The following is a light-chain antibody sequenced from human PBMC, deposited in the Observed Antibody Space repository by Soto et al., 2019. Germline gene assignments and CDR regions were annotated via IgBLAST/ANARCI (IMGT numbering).Light chain of an antibody. CDR1: SSDVGGYEY. V-gene: IGLV2-14*01. Sequence: QLVLTQPASVSGSPGQSITISCTGTSSDVGGYEYVSWYQHHPGKAPKLIIYEVSNRPSGLSNRFSGSKSDNTASLTISGLQAEDEADYYCSSYTSSSTLVFGGGTKLTVL. CDR3: SSYTSSSTLV. J-gene: IGLJ2*01. CDR2: EVS.